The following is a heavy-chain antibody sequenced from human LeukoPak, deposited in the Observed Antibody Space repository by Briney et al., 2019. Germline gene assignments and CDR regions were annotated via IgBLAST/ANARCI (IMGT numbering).Heavy chain of an antibody. CDR3: SRNSPGELSTDY. V-gene: IGHV3-48*02. CDR2: INSSSSTI. CDR1: GFTFSSYS. Sequence: LGGSLRLSCAASGFTFSSYSMNWVRQAPGKGLEWVSCINSSSSTIYYADSVKGRFTISRDNANNAQYMQMNRLRDEERAVYYCSRNSPGELSTDYGGQGTRVTLSS. D-gene: IGHD3-16*01. J-gene: IGHJ1*01.